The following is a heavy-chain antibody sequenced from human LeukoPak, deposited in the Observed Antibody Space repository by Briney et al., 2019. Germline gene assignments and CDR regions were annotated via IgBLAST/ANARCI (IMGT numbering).Heavy chain of an antibody. CDR3: ARSARLMKGVVEVTALDD. V-gene: IGHV3-30*02. J-gene: IGHJ4*02. CDR1: GFSFSSYG. Sequence: RGSLRLSCAASGFSFSSYGMHWVRQAPGKGLEWVAFIRYDETDKCYADSVKGRFTIARDNAKNSVYLEMNSLRADDTAVYYCARSARLMKGVVEVTALDDWGQGTLVTVSS. CDR2: IRYDETDK. D-gene: IGHD3-3*01.